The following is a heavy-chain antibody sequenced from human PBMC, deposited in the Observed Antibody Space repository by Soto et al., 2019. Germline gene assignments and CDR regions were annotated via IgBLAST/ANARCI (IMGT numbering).Heavy chain of an antibody. Sequence: PGGSLRLSCAASGFAFSTYGLHWVRQAPGEELEWVAIITSDVNYKYYADSVKGRFTISRDNSKNTLFLQMNSLRAEDTAVYYCAKGGSFDIWGQGTLVTVSS. V-gene: IGHV3-30*18. CDR3: AKGGSFDI. CDR2: ITSDVNYK. D-gene: IGHD3-16*01. J-gene: IGHJ4*02. CDR1: GFAFSTYG.